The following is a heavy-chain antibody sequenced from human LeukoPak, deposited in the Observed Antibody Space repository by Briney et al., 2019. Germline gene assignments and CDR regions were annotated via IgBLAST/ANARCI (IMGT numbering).Heavy chain of an antibody. V-gene: IGHV3-21*01. CDR3: AREYDFWSGEVDYYYYMDV. J-gene: IGHJ6*03. Sequence: PGGSLRLSCAASGFTFSSYSMNWVRQAPGKGLEWGSSISSSSSYIYYADSVKGRFTISRDNAKNSLYLQMTSLRAEDTAVYYCAREYDFWSGEVDYYYYMDVWGKGTTVTVSS. CDR1: GFTFSSYS. CDR2: ISSSSSYI. D-gene: IGHD3-3*01.